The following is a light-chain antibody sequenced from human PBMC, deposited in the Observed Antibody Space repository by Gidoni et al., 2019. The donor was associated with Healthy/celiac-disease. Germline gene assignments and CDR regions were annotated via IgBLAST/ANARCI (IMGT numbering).Light chain of an antibody. J-gene: IGLJ2*01. CDR1: SLRSYY. CDR3: NSRDSSGNRLV. CDR2: GKN. Sequence: SSELTQDPAVSVALGQTVRITCQGDSLRSYYASWYQQKPGQAPVLVIYGKNNRPSGISDRFSGSSSGNTAAVTITCAQAEDEADYYCNSRDSSGNRLVFGGGTKLTVL. V-gene: IGLV3-19*01.